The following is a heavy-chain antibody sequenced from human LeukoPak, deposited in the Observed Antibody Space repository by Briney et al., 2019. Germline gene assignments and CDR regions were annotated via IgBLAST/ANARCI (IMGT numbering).Heavy chain of an antibody. CDR1: EFTFTSYE. J-gene: IGHJ3*02. V-gene: IGHV3-48*03. CDR2: ISSSGNTI. CDR3: ARGPSIAARYDAFDI. D-gene: IGHD6-6*01. Sequence: PGGSLRLSCAASEFTFTSYELNWVRQAPGKGLEWVSYISSSGNTISYADPVKGRFTISRDNAKNSLYLQVISLRAEDTAVYYCARGPSIAARYDAFDIWGQGTMVTVSS.